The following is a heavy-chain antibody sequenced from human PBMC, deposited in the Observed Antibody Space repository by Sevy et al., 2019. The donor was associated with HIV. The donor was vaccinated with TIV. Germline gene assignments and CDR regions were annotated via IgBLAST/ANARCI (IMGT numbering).Heavy chain of an antibody. CDR2: ISYDGTKK. J-gene: IGHJ6*02. CDR3: AKNRADTAMADYYYGMDV. CDR1: GFTFSSYG. V-gene: IGHV3-30*18. D-gene: IGHD5-18*01. Sequence: GGSLRLSCAASGFTFSSYGMHWVRQAPGKGLEWVAVISYDGTKKYYVDSVKGRFTISRDNSKNTLYLQMNSLRAEDTAVYYCAKNRADTAMADYYYGMDVWGQGTTVTVSS.